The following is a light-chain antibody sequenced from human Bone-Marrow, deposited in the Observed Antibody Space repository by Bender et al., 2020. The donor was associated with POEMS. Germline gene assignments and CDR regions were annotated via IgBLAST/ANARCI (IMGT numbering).Light chain of an antibody. CDR2: INN. J-gene: IGLJ2*01. V-gene: IGLV1-44*01. CDR3: CSYASANTYV. CDR1: SSNIGTNP. Sequence: QSVLTQPPSASGTPGQRVTIPCSGSSSNIGTNPVNWYQQLPGTAPKLLIYINNQRPSGVSYRFSGSKSGNTASLTISGLQAEDEADYSCCSYASANTYVFGGGTKLTVL.